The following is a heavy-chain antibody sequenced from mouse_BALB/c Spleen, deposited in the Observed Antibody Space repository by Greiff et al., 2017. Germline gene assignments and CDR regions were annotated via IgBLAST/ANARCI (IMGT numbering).Heavy chain of an antibody. D-gene: IGHD1-1*01. Sequence: VQLKQSGPELVKPGASVKIPCKASGYTFTDYNMDWVKQSHGKSLEWIGDINPNNGGTIYNQKFKGKATLTVDKSSSTAYMELRSLTSEDTAVYYCARKLQYPAMDYWGQGTSVTVSS. V-gene: IGHV1-18*01. CDR3: ARKLQYPAMDY. CDR2: INPNNGGT. CDR1: GYTFTDYN. J-gene: IGHJ4*01.